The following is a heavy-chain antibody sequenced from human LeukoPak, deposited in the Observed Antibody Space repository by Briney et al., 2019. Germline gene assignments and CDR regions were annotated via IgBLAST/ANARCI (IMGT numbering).Heavy chain of an antibody. D-gene: IGHD3-16*01. CDR2: IYYSGST. CDR3: ARTGLTSWGITSLDAFDI. Sequence: SETLSLTCTVSGGSISSYYWSWIRQPPGKGLEWMGYIYYSGSTNYNPSLKSRVTISVDTSKNQFSLKLSSVPAADTAVYYCARTGLTSWGITSLDAFDIWGXGTMVTVSS. CDR1: GGSISSYY. J-gene: IGHJ3*02. V-gene: IGHV4-59*01.